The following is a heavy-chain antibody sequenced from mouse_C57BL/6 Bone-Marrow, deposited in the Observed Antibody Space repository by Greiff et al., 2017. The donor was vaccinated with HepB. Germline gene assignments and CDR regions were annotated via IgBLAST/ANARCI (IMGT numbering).Heavy chain of an antibody. J-gene: IGHJ1*03. Sequence: VKLQQSGPELVKPGASVKISCKASGYAFSSSWMNWVKQRPGKGLEWIGRIYPGDGDTNYNGKFKGKATLTADKSSSTTYMQLSSLTSEDAAVYVCAGAIYYPSYFDVWGTGTTVTVSS. D-gene: IGHD2-1*01. CDR1: GYAFSSSW. CDR3: AGAIYYPSYFDV. CDR2: IYPGDGDT. V-gene: IGHV1-82*01.